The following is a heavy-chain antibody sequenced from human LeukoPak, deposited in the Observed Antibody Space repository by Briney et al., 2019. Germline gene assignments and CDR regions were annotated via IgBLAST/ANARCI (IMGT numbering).Heavy chain of an antibody. CDR2: MNANTGNA. Sequence: ASVKVSCKASGYTFTSHDINWARQAPGQGLEWMGWMNANTGNAYSARKFQGRVTMTRDSSISTAYMEMSSLTSEDTAVSYCARALTDYDVLIHYYFDYWGQGALVTVSS. V-gene: IGHV1-8*01. D-gene: IGHD3-22*01. CDR3: ARALTDYDVLIHYYFDY. CDR1: GYTFTSHD. J-gene: IGHJ4*02.